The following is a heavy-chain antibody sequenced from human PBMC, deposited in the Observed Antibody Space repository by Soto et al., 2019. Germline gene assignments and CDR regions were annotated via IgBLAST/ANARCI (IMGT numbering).Heavy chain of an antibody. CDR1: GFTFSTYG. CDR2: ISYDGRSI. V-gene: IGHV3-30*18. CDR3: AKDPTHCGGDCYIFDY. Sequence: VQLVESGGGVAQPGRSLRLSCEASGFTFSTYGMHWVRQAPGKGLEWVAVISYDGRSIYYAESVKGRFSISRDNSKNTLYLQMNSLRAEDTAVYYCAKDPTHCGGDCYIFDYWGQGTLVTVSS. D-gene: IGHD2-21*02. J-gene: IGHJ4*02.